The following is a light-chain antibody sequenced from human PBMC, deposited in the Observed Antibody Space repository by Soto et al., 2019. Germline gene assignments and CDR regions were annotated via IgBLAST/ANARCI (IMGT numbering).Light chain of an antibody. CDR3: QQRSNCPQT. CDR2: DAS. V-gene: IGKV3-11*01. Sequence: DIVLTQSPATLSLSPGDRATLSCRASQSVSSYLAWYQQKPGQAPRLLIYDASNRATGIPSRFSGSGSGTDFTLTISSLEPEDFAVYYCQQRSNCPQTFGQGTKLEIK. CDR1: QSVSSY. J-gene: IGKJ1*01.